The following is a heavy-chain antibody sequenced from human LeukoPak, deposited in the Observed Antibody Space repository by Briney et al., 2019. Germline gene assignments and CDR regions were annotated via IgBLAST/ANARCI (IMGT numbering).Heavy chain of an antibody. CDR2: INPNSGGT. Sequence: ASVKVSCKASGYTFTGYYMHWVRQAPGQGLEWMGWINPNSGGTNYAQKFQGRVTMTRDTSISTAYMKLSRLRSDDTAVYYCARGITMVRGVIITIYYYMDVWGKGTTVTVSS. CDR1: GYTFTGYY. J-gene: IGHJ6*03. CDR3: ARGITMVRGVIITIYYYMDV. D-gene: IGHD3-10*01. V-gene: IGHV1-2*02.